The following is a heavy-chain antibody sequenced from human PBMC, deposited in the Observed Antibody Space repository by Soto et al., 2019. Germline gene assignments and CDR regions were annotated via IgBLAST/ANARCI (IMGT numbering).Heavy chain of an antibody. CDR1: GGTFSSYA. V-gene: IGHV1-69*13. D-gene: IGHD6-6*01. CDR2: IIPIFGTA. J-gene: IGHJ6*01. CDR3: ARDLVWSIAAPGRNYYYYGMAV. Sequence: SSVKVSCKASGGTFSSYASSWVRQAPGKGLEWMGGIIPIFGTANYAQKFQGRVTITADESTSTAYMELSSLRSEDTAVYYCARDLVWSIAAPGRNYYYYGMAVWGQGTTVTVS.